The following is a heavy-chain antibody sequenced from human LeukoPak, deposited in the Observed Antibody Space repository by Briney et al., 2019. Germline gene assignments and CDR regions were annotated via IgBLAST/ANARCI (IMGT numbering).Heavy chain of an antibody. CDR1: GGTFSSYA. J-gene: IGHJ6*02. CDR2: IIPIFGTA. V-gene: IGHV1-69*13. Sequence: SVKVSCKASGGTFSSYAISWVRQAPGQGLEWMGGIIPIFGTANYAQKFQGGVTITADESTSTAYMELSSLRSEDTAVYYCARAVVVTALYYYGMDVWGQGTTVTVSS. D-gene: IGHD2-21*02. CDR3: ARAVVVTALYYYGMDV.